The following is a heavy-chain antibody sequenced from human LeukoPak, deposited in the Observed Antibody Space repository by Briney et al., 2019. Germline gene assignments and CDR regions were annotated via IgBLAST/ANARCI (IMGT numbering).Heavy chain of an antibody. CDR2: IIPIFGTA. J-gene: IGHJ5*02. CDR3: ASGARYSSGWYYWFDP. V-gene: IGHV1-69*01. CDR1: GGTFSSYA. D-gene: IGHD6-19*01. Sequence: SVKVSCKASGGTFSSYAISWVRQAPGQGLEWMGGIIPIFGTANYAQKFQGRVTITADESTSTAYMELSSLRSEDTAVYYCASGARYSSGWYYWFDPLGQGTLVTVSS.